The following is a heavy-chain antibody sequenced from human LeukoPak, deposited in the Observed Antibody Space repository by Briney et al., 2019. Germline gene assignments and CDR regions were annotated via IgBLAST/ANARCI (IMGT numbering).Heavy chain of an antibody. Sequence: SQTLSLTCTVSGDSLISGEDYWRWPRHPPGRGVEWLGYIYYSGSTNYNPSLKTRVTISVDTPKNQFSLKLRSVTAADRGVFSCARVRSGGYYFDYWGQGTLVTVSS. CDR3: ARVRSGGYYFDY. J-gene: IGHJ4*02. CDR2: IYYSGST. D-gene: IGHD1-26*01. V-gene: IGHV4-61*08. CDR1: GDSLISGEDY.